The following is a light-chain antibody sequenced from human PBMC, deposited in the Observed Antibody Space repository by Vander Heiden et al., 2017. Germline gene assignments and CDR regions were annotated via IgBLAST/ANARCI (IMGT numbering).Light chain of an antibody. CDR1: QSVRSSY. CDR2: GAS. V-gene: IGKV3-20*01. CDR3: QQYGSSPIT. Sequence: DIVLTQSTGTLSLSPGERATLSCRASQSVRSSYLAWYQQKPGQAPRLLIYGASSRATGVPDRFSGSGSGTDFTLTISRLEPEDFAVYYCQQYGSSPITFGRGTKVEIK. J-gene: IGKJ4*01.